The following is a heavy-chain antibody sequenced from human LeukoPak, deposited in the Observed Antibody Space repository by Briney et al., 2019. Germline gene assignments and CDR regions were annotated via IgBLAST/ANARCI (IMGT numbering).Heavy chain of an antibody. CDR3: GKGRERDYNCLDT. J-gene: IGHJ5*01. Sequence: GGSLRLSCAASGFSFSGYGMHWVRQAPGKGLEWVAFIRHDGTEYHTDSVKGRFTISRDNSKSTLFLQMNSLGAEDTAVYYCGKGRERDYNCLDTWGPGDLVTVSS. CDR1: GFSFSGYG. CDR2: IRHDGTE. D-gene: IGHD5-24*01. V-gene: IGHV3-30*02.